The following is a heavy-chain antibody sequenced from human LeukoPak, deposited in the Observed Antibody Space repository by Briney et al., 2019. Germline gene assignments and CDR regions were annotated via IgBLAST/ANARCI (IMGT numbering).Heavy chain of an antibody. CDR3: ARAEEATLLDY. CDR2: IYPGDSDT. J-gene: IGHJ4*02. Sequence: GESLKISCKGSGCSFTSYWIGWVRQMPGKGLEWLGIIYPGDSDTRYSPPFQGQVTISADKSINTAYLQWSSLKASDTAMYYCARAEEATLLDYWGQGTLVTVSS. CDR1: GCSFTSYW. V-gene: IGHV5-51*01. D-gene: IGHD1-26*01.